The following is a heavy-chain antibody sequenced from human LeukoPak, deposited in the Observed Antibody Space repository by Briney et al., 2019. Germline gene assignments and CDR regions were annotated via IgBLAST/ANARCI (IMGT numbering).Heavy chain of an antibody. Sequence: GRSLRLSCATSGFTFSDYAMHWVRQAPGKGLEWVAVISRDGSIKFSADSVKGRFTISRDNSKNTLYLQMNSLRGEDTAVYYCTRGSGYNAFDIWGQGTMVTVSS. J-gene: IGHJ3*02. V-gene: IGHV3-30-3*01. CDR1: GFTFSDYA. CDR3: TRGSGYNAFDI. CDR2: ISRDGSIK. D-gene: IGHD5-12*01.